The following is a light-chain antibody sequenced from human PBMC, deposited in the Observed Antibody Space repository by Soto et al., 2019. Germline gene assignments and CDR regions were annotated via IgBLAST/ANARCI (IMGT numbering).Light chain of an antibody. CDR2: AVS. CDR3: QQRTSHPLR. CDR1: PSISRC. Sequence: EIPAYKSPAALTAPVEDRDTITCRASPSISRCLTWYQQKPGKAPELLMYAVSRLESGVPSRFRGSGSGTEITLPITCFQPDDFAAYYCQQRTSHPLRFGHGTRLEI. J-gene: IGKJ5*01. V-gene: IGKV1-5*01.